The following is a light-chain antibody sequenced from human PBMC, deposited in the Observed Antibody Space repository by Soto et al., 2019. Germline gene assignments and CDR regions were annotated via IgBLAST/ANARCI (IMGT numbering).Light chain of an antibody. Sequence: ETVLTQSPGTLSLSPGERATLSCRASQSVWGSLLAGYQHKPGQTPRLLIYDASSRATGIPDRLSGSGSGTDFAITSSRREPEDFAVYYCQRYGSPLTFGQGTEVQIK. CDR1: QSVWGSL. CDR2: DAS. V-gene: IGKV3-20*01. CDR3: QRYGSPLT. J-gene: IGKJ1*01.